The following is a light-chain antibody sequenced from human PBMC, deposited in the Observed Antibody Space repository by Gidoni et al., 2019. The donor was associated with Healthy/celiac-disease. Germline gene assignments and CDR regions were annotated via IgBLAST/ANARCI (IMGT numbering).Light chain of an antibody. Sequence: QSVLTQPPSASGTPGQRVTISCSGSSSNIGSNTVNWYQQLPGTAPKLLLYSNNKRPSGVPDRFSGSKSGTSASLAISGLQSEDEADYYCAAWDDSLNGLYVFGTGTKVTVL. V-gene: IGLV1-44*01. CDR2: SNN. J-gene: IGLJ1*01. CDR1: SSNIGSNT. CDR3: AAWDDSLNGLYV.